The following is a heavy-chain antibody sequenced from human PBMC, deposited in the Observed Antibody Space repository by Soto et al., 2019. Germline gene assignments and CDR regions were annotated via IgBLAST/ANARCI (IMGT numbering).Heavy chain of an antibody. CDR1: GFTFSSYG. V-gene: IGHV3-30*03. D-gene: IGHD6-13*01. CDR2: ISYDGNNE. CDR3: ARVPPRGIPAARNAFDI. J-gene: IGHJ3*02. Sequence: TGGSLRLSCAASGFTFSSYGMHWVRHAPGKGLEWVAVISYDGNNEYYTDSVKGRFTISRDNSKNTLYLQMNSLRAEDTAVYYCARVPPRGIPAARNAFDIWGQGTMVTVS.